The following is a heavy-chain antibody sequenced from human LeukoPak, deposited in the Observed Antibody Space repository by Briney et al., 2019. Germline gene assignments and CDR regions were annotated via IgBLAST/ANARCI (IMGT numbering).Heavy chain of an antibody. CDR3: ARDQGYGSGTYLDH. V-gene: IGHV3-30*01. Sequence: GGSLRLSCAASGFTFSTYSLLWVRQAPGKGLEWVAVISYDGVKKYYADSVKGRFTISRDNSRSTLYVEMDSLRPEDTAVYYCARDQGYGSGTYLDHWGQGTLVTVSS. CDR2: ISYDGVKK. D-gene: IGHD3-10*01. CDR1: GFTFSTYS. J-gene: IGHJ4*02.